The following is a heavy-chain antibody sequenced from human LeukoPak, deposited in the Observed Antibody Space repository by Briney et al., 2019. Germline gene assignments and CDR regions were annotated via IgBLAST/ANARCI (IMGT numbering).Heavy chain of an antibody. V-gene: IGHV1-69*13. CDR1: GGTFHSYI. CDR2: IVPIIGTA. D-gene: IGHD2-15*01. CDR3: ARDQRPSCLGGICYSGDY. J-gene: IGHJ4*02. Sequence: GASVTVSCKASGGTFHSYIVTWVRQAPGQGGGWMGGIVPIIGTANYAQKFQGRVTITADDSTSTAYMELRSLRSEDTAIYYCARDQRPSCLGGICYSGDYWGQGTLVAVTS.